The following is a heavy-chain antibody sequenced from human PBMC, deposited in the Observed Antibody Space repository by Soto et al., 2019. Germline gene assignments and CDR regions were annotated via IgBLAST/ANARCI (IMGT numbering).Heavy chain of an antibody. D-gene: IGHD5-18*01. CDR3: ARAPRGYTAMVTEWFDP. V-gene: IGHV3-48*02. Sequence: GGSLRLSCAASGFTFSSYSMNWVRQAPGKGLEWVSYISSSSSTIYYADSVKGRFTISRDNAKNSLYLQMNSLRDEDTAVYYCARAPRGYTAMVTEWFDPWGQGTLVTISS. CDR1: GFTFSSYS. J-gene: IGHJ5*02. CDR2: ISSSSSTI.